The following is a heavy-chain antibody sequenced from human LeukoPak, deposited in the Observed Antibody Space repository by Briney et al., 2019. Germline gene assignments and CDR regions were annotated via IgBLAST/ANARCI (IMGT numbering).Heavy chain of an antibody. CDR1: GFTFTSYV. CDR2: ISGSGGTT. Sequence: PGGSLRPSCAASGFTFTSYVMRWVRQAPGKGLEWVSGISGSGGTTYYADSVKGRFTISRDNSKNTLYLQLNSLRPEDTAVYYCVKDLGSGRNPDAFDIWGQGTMVTVSS. J-gene: IGHJ3*02. D-gene: IGHD1-26*01. V-gene: IGHV3-23*01. CDR3: VKDLGSGRNPDAFDI.